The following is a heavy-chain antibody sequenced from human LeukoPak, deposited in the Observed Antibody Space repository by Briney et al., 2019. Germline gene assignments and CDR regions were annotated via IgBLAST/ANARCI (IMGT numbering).Heavy chain of an antibody. CDR3: ARGYDYGDYVVDY. V-gene: IGHV3-21*01. Sequence: GGSLGLSCAASGFTFSSYSMNWVRQAPGKGLDWVSSISSSSSYIYYADSVKGRFTISRDNTKNSLYLQMNSLRAEDTAVYYCARGYDYGDYVVDYWGQGTLVTVSS. CDR2: ISSSSSYI. J-gene: IGHJ4*02. D-gene: IGHD4-17*01. CDR1: GFTFSSYS.